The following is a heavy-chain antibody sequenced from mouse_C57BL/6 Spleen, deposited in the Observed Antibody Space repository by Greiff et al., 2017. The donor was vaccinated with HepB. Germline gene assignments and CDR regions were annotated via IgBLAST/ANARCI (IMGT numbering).Heavy chain of an antibody. V-gene: IGHV5-9*01. CDR1: GFTFSSYT. CDR3: ARQILPNYDAMDY. CDR2: ISGGGGNT. J-gene: IGHJ4*01. Sequence: EVQGVESGGGLVKPGGSLKLSCAASGFTFSSYTMSWVRQTPEKRLEWVATISGGGGNTYYPDSVKGRFTISRDKAKTTLYLQMHSLRSEDTALYDCARQILPNYDAMDYWGQGTSVTVSS. D-gene: IGHD1-1*01.